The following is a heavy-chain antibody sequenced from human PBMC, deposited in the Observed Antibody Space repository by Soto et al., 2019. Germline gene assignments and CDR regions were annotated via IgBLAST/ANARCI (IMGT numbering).Heavy chain of an antibody. CDR1: GYTFTSYG. D-gene: IGHD3-3*01. CDR3: ARDRGTYYDFWSGYTQVYYFDY. CDR2: ISTYNGNA. J-gene: IGHJ4*02. V-gene: IGHV1-18*04. Sequence: ASVKVSCKASGYTFTSYGISWVRQAPGQGVEWMGWISTYNGNANYAQKFQGRVTMTTDTSTSTAYMELRSLTSDDTAVYYCARDRGTYYDFWSGYTQVYYFDYWGQGTQVTVSS.